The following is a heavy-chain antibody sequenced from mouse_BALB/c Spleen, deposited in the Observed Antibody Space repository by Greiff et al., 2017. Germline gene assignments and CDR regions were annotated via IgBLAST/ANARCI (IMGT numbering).Heavy chain of an antibody. V-gene: IGHV5-6-4*01. CDR3: TRYFHAMDY. CDR2: ISSGGSYT. Sequence: EVKLMESGGGLVKPGGSLKLSCAASGFTFSSYTMSWVRQTPEKRLEWVATISSGGSYTYYPDSVKGRFTISRDNAKNTLYLQMSSLKSEDTAMYYCTRYFHAMDYWGQGTSVTVSS. J-gene: IGHJ4*01. CDR1: GFTFSSYT.